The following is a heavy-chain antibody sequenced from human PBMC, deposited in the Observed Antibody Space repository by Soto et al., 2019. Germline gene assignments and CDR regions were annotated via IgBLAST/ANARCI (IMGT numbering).Heavy chain of an antibody. J-gene: IGHJ4*02. Sequence: GASVKVSCKASDCSFTSYGISWVRQAPGQGLEWMGWISAYNGNTNYAQKLQGRVTMTTDTSTSTACMELRSLRSDDTAVYYCARDQPLYYDFWSGYRTVGYFDYWGQGTLVTVSS. CDR1: DCSFTSYG. CDR3: ARDQPLYYDFWSGYRTVGYFDY. D-gene: IGHD3-3*01. CDR2: ISAYNGNT. V-gene: IGHV1-18*01.